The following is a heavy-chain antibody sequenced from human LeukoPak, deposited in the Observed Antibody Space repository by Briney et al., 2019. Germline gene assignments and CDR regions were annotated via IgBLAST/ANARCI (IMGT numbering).Heavy chain of an antibody. V-gene: IGHV3-23*01. Sequence: PGGSLRLSCAASGFTFNSYAMSWVRQAPGKGLEWVSIISGGAGSTYYADSLKGRFTISRDNSKNTLYLQMNSLRAEDTAMYYCARGMGASTYYFDYWGQGTLVTVSS. CDR1: GFTFNSYA. CDR2: ISGGAGST. J-gene: IGHJ4*02. D-gene: IGHD3-16*01. CDR3: ARGMGASTYYFDY.